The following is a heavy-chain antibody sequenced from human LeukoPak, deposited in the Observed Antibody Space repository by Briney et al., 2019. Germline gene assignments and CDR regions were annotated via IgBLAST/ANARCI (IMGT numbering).Heavy chain of an antibody. CDR2: IRYDGSNK. D-gene: IGHD3-10*01. V-gene: IGHV3-30*02. J-gene: IGHJ3*02. CDR1: GFTFSSYG. CDR3: AKMVGYYGSGSYYRGAFDI. Sequence: GGSLRLSCAASGFTFSSYGMHWVRQAPGKGLEWVAFIRYDGSNKYYADSVKGRFTISRDNSKNTLYLQMNSLRAEDTAVYYCAKMVGYYGSGSYYRGAFDIWGQGTMVTVSS.